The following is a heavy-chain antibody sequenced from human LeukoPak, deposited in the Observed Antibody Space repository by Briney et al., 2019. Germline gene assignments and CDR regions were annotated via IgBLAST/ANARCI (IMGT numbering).Heavy chain of an antibody. CDR1: GASISSYY. Sequence: SETLSLTCTVSGASISSYYWSWIRRPAGKGLEWIGHIYPSGNTNYNPSLKTRVTISVDKSKNQFSLKLNSVTAADTAVYYCARSDGSSWYYFDFWGQGTLVTVSS. CDR2: IYPSGNT. J-gene: IGHJ4*02. D-gene: IGHD6-13*01. V-gene: IGHV4-4*07. CDR3: ARSDGSSWYYFDF.